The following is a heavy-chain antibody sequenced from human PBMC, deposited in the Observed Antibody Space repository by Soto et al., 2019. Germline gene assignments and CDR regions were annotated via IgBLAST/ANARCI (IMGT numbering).Heavy chain of an antibody. Sequence: GGSLRLSCTASGFTFGDYAMSWFRQAPGKGLEWVGFIRSKAYGGTTEYDASVKGRFTISRDYSKSISYLPMNSLKTEDTAVYYCTRIFGVVILPYYYYYMDVWGKGTTVTVSS. CDR3: TRIFGVVILPYYYYYMDV. J-gene: IGHJ6*03. CDR1: GFTFGDYA. D-gene: IGHD3-3*01. CDR2: IRSKAYGGTT. V-gene: IGHV3-49*03.